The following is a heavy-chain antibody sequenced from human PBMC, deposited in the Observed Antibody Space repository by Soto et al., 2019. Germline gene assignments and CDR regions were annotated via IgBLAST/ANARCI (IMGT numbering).Heavy chain of an antibody. CDR2: IYHSGST. CDR3: DSYRWLEPRVDY. J-gene: IGHJ4*02. V-gene: IGHV4-30-2*01. D-gene: IGHD5-12*01. CDR1: GGSISSGDYS. Sequence: QLQLQESGSGLVKPSQTLSLTCAVSGGSISSGDYSWTWIRQPPGKGLEWIGYIYHSGSTYYNTSLKSRVTISVDRSKNQFSLRLSSVTAADTAVYYCDSYRWLEPRVDYWGQGTLVTVSS.